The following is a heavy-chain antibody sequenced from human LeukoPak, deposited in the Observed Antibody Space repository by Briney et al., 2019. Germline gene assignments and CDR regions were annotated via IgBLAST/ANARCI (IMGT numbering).Heavy chain of an antibody. D-gene: IGHD6-19*01. Sequence: GGSLRLSCAASGFTFSSYGMYWVRQAPGKGLEWVSSVNGSGYSAYYADSVKGRFTISRDNSKDALFLQMSTLRVEDTAVYYCAKVVSYSSGWFFHHWGQGTLVTVSS. V-gene: IGHV3-23*01. CDR3: AKVVSYSSGWFFHH. J-gene: IGHJ1*01. CDR1: GFTFSSYG. CDR2: VNGSGYSA.